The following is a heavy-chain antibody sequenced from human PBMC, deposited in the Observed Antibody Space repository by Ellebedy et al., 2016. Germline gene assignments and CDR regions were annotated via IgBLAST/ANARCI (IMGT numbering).Heavy chain of an antibody. Sequence: SLKISXAASGFSFDDYAMHWVRQAPGKGLEWVSGISWNSASIAYADSVRGRFTISRDNAKNSLYLQMNSLRGEDTALYYCAKDISDIVVVPALDYWGQGTLVTVSS. D-gene: IGHD2-2*01. CDR3: AKDISDIVVVPALDY. V-gene: IGHV3-9*01. J-gene: IGHJ4*02. CDR2: ISWNSASI. CDR1: GFSFDDYA.